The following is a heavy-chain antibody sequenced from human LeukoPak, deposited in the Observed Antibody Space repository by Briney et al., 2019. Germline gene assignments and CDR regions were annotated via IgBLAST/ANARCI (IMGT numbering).Heavy chain of an antibody. CDR2: IRSDGSVK. V-gene: IGHV3-30*02. CDR3: AKDEAAAGVDFDY. Sequence: PGGSLRLSCAASGFTFSSYAMSWVRQAPGKGLEWVAFIRSDGSVKCYADSVRGRFTISRDNSKNTLYLQMNSLRAEDTAVYYCAKDEAAAGVDFDYWGQGTLVTVYS. J-gene: IGHJ4*02. CDR1: GFTFSSYA. D-gene: IGHD6-13*01.